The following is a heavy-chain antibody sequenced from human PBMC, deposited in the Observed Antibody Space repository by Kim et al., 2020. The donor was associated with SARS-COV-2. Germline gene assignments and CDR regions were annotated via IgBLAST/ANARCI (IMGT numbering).Heavy chain of an antibody. CDR1: GGSFSGYY. J-gene: IGHJ4*01. Sequence: SETLSLTCAVYGGSFSGYYWSWIRQLPGKGLEWIGVINHSGSTNYNPSLKSRVTISVDTSKNQFSLKLSSVTAADTAVYYCARGWTWIQLWLRGFDYCG. V-gene: IGHV4-34*01. CDR2: INHSGST. D-gene: IGHD5-18*01. CDR3: ARGWTWIQLWLRGFDY.